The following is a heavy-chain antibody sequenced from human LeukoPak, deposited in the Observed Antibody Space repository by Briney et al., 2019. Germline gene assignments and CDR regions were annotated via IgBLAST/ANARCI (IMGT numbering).Heavy chain of an antibody. CDR3: AKCFGGDYYYYGMDV. J-gene: IGHJ6*02. Sequence: GGSLRLSCAASGFTFDDYAMHWVRQAPGKGLEWVSGISWNSGSIGYADSVKGRFTISGDNAKNSLYLQMNSLRAEDTALYYCAKCFGGDYYYYGMDVWGQGTTVTVSS. V-gene: IGHV3-9*01. CDR1: GFTFDDYA. D-gene: IGHD3-3*01. CDR2: ISWNSGSI.